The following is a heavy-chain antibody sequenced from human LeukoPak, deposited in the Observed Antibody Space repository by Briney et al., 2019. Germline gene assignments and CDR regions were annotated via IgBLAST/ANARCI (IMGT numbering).Heavy chain of an antibody. J-gene: IGHJ4*02. V-gene: IGHV3-30*02. CDR1: GFTFSSYG. D-gene: IGHD6-19*01. CDR2: IRYDGSNK. Sequence: GGSLRLSCAASGFTFSSYGMHWVRQAPGKGLEWAAFIRYDGSNKYYADSVKGRFTISRDNSKNTLYLQMNSLRAEDTAVYYCAKDRASSGSPRGFDYWGQGTLVTVSS. CDR3: AKDRASSGSPRGFDY.